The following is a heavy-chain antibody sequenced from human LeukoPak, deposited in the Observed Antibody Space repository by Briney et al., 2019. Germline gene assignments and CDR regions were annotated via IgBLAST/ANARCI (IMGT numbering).Heavy chain of an antibody. J-gene: IGHJ5*02. CDR2: IYSGGST. D-gene: IGHD4-17*01. V-gene: IGHV3-53*01. CDR3: VRTVIPGWFDP. Sequence: GGSLRLSCAASGFTVSSNYMSWVRQAPGKGLEWVSVIYSGGSTYYADSVKGRFTISRDNSKNTLYLQMNSLRAEDTAVYYCVRTVIPGWFDPWGQGTLVTVSS. CDR1: GFTVSSNY.